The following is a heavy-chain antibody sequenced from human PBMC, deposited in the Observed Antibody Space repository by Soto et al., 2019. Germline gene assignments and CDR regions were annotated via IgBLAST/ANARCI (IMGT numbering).Heavy chain of an antibody. Sequence: QVQLVQSGAEVKKPGSSVKVSCKSSGGTVSSYAISWVRQAPGQGLEGMGGIIPVFGTANYAQKIHGRVTITAEEHTSTAYMELSSRRSEDTSVYYCARGHGWCCSDYWGQGNLVTGSS. CDR3: ARGHGWCCSDY. CDR2: IIPVFGTA. J-gene: IGHJ4*02. CDR1: GGTVSSYA. V-gene: IGHV1-69*12. D-gene: IGHD2-15*01.